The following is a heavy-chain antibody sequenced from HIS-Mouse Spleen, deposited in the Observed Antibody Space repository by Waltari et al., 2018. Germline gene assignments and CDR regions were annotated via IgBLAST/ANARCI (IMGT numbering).Heavy chain of an antibody. D-gene: IGHD6-19*01. CDR3: ARDSKYSSGWYYFDY. Sequence: EVQLVQSGAEVKKPGESLKISCKGSGYSFTSYWIGWGRQVPGKGLEWIGIIYPGDSDTRYSPSFQGQVTISADKSISTAYLQWSSLKASDTAMYYCARDSKYSSGWYYFDYWGQGTLVTVSS. V-gene: IGHV5-51*01. CDR2: IYPGDSDT. J-gene: IGHJ4*02. CDR1: GYSFTSYW.